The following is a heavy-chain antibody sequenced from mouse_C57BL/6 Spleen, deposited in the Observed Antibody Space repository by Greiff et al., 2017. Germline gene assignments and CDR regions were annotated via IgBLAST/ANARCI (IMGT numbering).Heavy chain of an antibody. V-gene: IGHV1-50*01. CDR2: IDPSDSYT. CDR3: ANGYYP. J-gene: IGHJ2*01. Sequence: QVQLQQPGAELVKPGASVKLSCKASGYTFTSYWMQWVKQRPGQGLEWIGEIDPSDSYTNYNQKFKGKATLTVDTSSSTAYMQLSSLTSEDSAVYYCANGYYPWGQGTTLTVSS. D-gene: IGHD2-3*01. CDR1: GYTFTSYW.